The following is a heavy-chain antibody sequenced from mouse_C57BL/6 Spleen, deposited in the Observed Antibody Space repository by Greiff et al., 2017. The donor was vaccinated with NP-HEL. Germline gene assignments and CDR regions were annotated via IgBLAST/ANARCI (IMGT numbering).Heavy chain of an antibody. CDR3: TRNYYGSSSLDY. Sequence: QVQLQQSGAELVRPGASVTLSCKASGYTFTDYEMHWVKQTPVHGLEWIGAIDPEPGGTAYNQKFKGKAILTADKSSSTAYMELRSLTSEDSAVYYCTRNYYGSSSLDYWGQGTTLTVSS. V-gene: IGHV1-15*01. J-gene: IGHJ2*01. CDR2: IDPEPGGT. CDR1: GYTFTDYE. D-gene: IGHD1-1*01.